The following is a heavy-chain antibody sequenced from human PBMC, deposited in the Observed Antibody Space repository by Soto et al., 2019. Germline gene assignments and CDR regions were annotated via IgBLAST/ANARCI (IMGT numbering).Heavy chain of an antibody. Sequence: QVQVVQSGAEVKKPGASVKVSCKASGYTFTSYGISWVRQAPGQGLEWMGWISAYNGNTNYAQKLQGRVTMTTDTSTSTAYMELRSLRSGYTAVYYCARDRGYSYSHDVFDIWGRGTMVTVSS. J-gene: IGHJ3*02. CDR3: ARDRGYSYSHDVFDI. CDR1: GYTFTSYG. CDR2: ISAYNGNT. V-gene: IGHV1-18*01. D-gene: IGHD5-18*01.